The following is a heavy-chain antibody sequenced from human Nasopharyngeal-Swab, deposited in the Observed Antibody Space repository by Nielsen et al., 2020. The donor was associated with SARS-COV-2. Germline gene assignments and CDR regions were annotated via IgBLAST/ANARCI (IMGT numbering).Heavy chain of an antibody. V-gene: IGHV3-23*01. CDR2: IGDSGVKT. CDR3: AKDRQQLANFDY. D-gene: IGHD6-13*01. J-gene: IGHJ4*02. Sequence: GESLKISCAASGFTFSSYGMSWVRQAPGKGLEWVSGIGDSGVKTYYADSVKGRFTISMDNSKNTLNLQMNSLRVEDTAIYYCAKDRQQLANFDYWGQGTLVTVSS. CDR1: GFTFSSYG.